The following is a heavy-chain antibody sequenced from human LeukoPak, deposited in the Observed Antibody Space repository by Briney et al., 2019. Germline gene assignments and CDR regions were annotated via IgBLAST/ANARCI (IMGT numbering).Heavy chain of an antibody. J-gene: IGHJ5*02. Sequence: GGSLRLSCAASGFTFSSYGMHWVRQAPGKGLEWVAVISYDGSNKYYADSVKGRFTISRDNSKNTLYLQMNSLRAEDTAVYYCAKDYYDSSGYPLDPWGQGTLVTVSS. D-gene: IGHD3-22*01. V-gene: IGHV3-30*18. CDR2: ISYDGSNK. CDR1: GFTFSSYG. CDR3: AKDYYDSSGYPLDP.